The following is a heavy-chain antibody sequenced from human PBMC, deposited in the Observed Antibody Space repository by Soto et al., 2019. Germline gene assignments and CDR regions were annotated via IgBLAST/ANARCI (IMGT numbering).Heavy chain of an antibody. D-gene: IGHD3-22*01. J-gene: IGHJ4*02. CDR1: GYTFSSFG. Sequence: ASVKVSCKASGYTFSSFGISWVRQAPGQGLEWMGWISAYSGNTNYAQKLQGRVTMTTDPSTSTAYLELRSLRSDDTAVYYCARVVMVGDNSGWHYYFDYWGQGTLVTVSS. CDR2: ISAYSGNT. CDR3: ARVVMVGDNSGWHYYFDY. V-gene: IGHV1-18*01.